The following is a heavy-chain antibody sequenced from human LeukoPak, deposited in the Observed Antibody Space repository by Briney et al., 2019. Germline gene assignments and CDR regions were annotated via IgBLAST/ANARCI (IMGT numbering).Heavy chain of an antibody. Sequence: GASVTVSCKASGGTFSSYAISWVRQAPGQGLEWMGGIIPIFGTANYAQKFQGRVTITTDESTSTAYMELSSLRSEDTAVYYCARFPRGGATIRYDTDAFDIWGQGTMVTVSS. CDR2: IIPIFGTA. CDR3: ARFPRGGATIRYDTDAFDI. V-gene: IGHV1-69*05. CDR1: GGTFSSYA. D-gene: IGHD1-26*01. J-gene: IGHJ3*02.